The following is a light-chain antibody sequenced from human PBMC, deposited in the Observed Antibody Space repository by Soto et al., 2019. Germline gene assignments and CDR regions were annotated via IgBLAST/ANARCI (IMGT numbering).Light chain of an antibody. V-gene: IGKV3-20*01. CDR1: QSVTSSY. CDR2: GAS. J-gene: IGKJ2*01. CDR3: QQYGSSPMYT. Sequence: EIVLTQSPGTLSLSPGERATLSCRASQSVTSSYLAWYQQKPGQAPRLLIYGASSRATCIPDRFSGSGSGTDFTLTISRLEPEDFAVYYCQQYGSSPMYTFGKGTKLEIK.